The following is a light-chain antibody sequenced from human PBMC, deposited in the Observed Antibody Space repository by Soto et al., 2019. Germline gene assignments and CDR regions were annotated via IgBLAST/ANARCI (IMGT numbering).Light chain of an antibody. CDR1: SSNIGSEY. CDR2: NNN. Sequence: QSVLTQPPSASGTPGQTVTISCSGSSSNIGSEYVYWYQQFPGTAPRLLIYNNNRRPSGVPDRFSGSKSGTSASLAISGLQSEDEADYYCHAYDSSLDAFVFGTGTKLTVL. J-gene: IGLJ1*01. V-gene: IGLV1-47*01. CDR3: HAYDSSLDAFV.